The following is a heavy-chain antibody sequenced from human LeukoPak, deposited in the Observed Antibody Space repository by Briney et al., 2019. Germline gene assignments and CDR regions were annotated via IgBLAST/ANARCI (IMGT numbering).Heavy chain of an antibody. CDR1: GGSISNYY. CDR3: ARVYPGRYSYGP. D-gene: IGHD5-18*01. Sequence: PSETLSLTCTVSGGSISNYYWSWIRQPPGKGLEWIGYIYYSGSTKYNPSLKSRVTISVDTSKNQFSLKLSSVTAADTAVYYCARVYPGRYSYGPWGQGTLVTVSS. CDR2: IYYSGST. V-gene: IGHV4-59*08. J-gene: IGHJ5*02.